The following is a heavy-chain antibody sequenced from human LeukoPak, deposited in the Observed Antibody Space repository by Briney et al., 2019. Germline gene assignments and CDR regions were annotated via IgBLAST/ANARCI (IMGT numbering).Heavy chain of an antibody. CDR3: AIAVAGTGSFDY. CDR2: FDPEDGET. V-gene: IGHV1-24*01. D-gene: IGHD6-19*01. CDR1: GYTLTELS. J-gene: IGHJ4*02. Sequence: ASVKVSCKVPGYTLTELSMHWVRQAPGKGLEWMGGFDPEDGETIHAQKFQGRVTMTEDTSTDTAYMELSSLRSEDTAVYYCAIAVAGTGSFDYWGQGTLVTVSS.